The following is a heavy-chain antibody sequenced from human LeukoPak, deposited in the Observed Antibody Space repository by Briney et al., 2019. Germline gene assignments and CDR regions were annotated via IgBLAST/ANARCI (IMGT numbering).Heavy chain of an antibody. J-gene: IGHJ4*02. D-gene: IGHD3-10*01. Sequence: SETLSLTCAVYGGSFSGYYWSWIRQPPGKELEWIGEINHSGSTNYNPSLKSRVTISVDTSKNQFSLKLSSVTAADTAVYYCARAYPNYYGSGSYYNPEYYFDYWGQGTLVTVSS. V-gene: IGHV4-34*01. CDR3: ARAYPNYYGSGSYYNPEYYFDY. CDR1: GGSFSGYY. CDR2: INHSGST.